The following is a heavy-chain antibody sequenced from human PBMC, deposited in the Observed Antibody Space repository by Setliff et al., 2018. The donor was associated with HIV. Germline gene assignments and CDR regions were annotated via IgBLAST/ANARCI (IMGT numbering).Heavy chain of an antibody. D-gene: IGHD3-10*01. CDR3: AGLSGGMVPNY. CDR1: GGSIIRTPYY. Sequence: PSETLSLTCTVSGGSIIRTPYYWGWIRQPPGKGLEWIGSIYHTGITYDNPSLKSRVTISVDTSKNQISLRLSSVTAADTAVYYCAGLSGGMVPNYWGQGTLVTVSS. J-gene: IGHJ4*02. CDR2: IYHTGIT. V-gene: IGHV4-39*01.